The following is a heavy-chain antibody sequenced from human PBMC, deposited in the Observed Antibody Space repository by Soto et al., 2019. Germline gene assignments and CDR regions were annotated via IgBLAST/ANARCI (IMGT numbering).Heavy chain of an antibody. Sequence: GGSLRLSCAASGFTFSSYAMSWVRQAPGKGLEWVSAISGSGGSTYYADSVKGRFTISRDNSKNTLYLQMNSLRAEDTAVYYCAKPRMTIFEEMSYYFDYWGQGTLVTVSS. V-gene: IGHV3-23*01. D-gene: IGHD3-3*01. CDR3: AKPRMTIFEEMSYYFDY. CDR1: GFTFSSYA. CDR2: ISGSGGST. J-gene: IGHJ4*02.